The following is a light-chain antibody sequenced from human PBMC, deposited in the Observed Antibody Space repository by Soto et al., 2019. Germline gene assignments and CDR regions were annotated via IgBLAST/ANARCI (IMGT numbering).Light chain of an antibody. CDR2: AAS. CDR1: QSISTF. J-gene: IGKJ1*01. Sequence: DIQMTQSPSSLSASVGDRVSVTCRASQSISTFLNWYQQRPGEAPKLLIYAASSLQSGVPSRFSGSGSAADFTLTIGSLQPEDFATYYCQQSYTTPRTFGQGTKV. V-gene: IGKV1-39*01. CDR3: QQSYTTPRT.